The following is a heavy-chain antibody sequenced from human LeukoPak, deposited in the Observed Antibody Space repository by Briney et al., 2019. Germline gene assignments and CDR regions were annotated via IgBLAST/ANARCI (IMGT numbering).Heavy chain of an antibody. CDR3: ASEVGYRSLGY. V-gene: IGHV3-43*01. Sequence: GGSLRLSCAASGFTFDDDTMHWVRQTPGRGLEWVSFITWKSHRTHFADSVKGRFTVSRDNSKDSLYLQMNSLRTEDTGLYHCASEVGYRSLGYLGQGTLVTVSS. CDR2: ITWKSHRT. D-gene: IGHD3-3*01. CDR1: GFTFDDDT. J-gene: IGHJ4*02.